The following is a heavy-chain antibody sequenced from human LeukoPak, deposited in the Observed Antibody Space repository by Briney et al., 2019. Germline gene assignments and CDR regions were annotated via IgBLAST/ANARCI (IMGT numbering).Heavy chain of an antibody. Sequence: SETLSLTCAVYGGSFSGYYWSWIRQPPGKGLEWIGDINHSGSTNYNPSLKSRVTISVDTSKNQFSLKLSSVTAADPAVYYCATVPGLNEEAIGGTYYFDYWGQGTLVNVSS. J-gene: IGHJ4*02. CDR3: ATVPGLNEEAIGGTYYFDY. CDR1: GGSFSGYY. CDR2: INHSGST. D-gene: IGHD3-16*01. V-gene: IGHV4-34*01.